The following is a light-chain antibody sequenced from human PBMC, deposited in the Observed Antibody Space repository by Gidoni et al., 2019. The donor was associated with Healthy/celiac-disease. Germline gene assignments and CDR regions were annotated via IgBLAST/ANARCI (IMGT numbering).Light chain of an antibody. CDR1: QSVSSSY. J-gene: IGKJ4*01. CDR2: GAS. CDR3: QQYGSSQLT. Sequence: EIVLTPSPGTLSLSPGERATLPCRASQSVSSSYLAWYQQKPGQAPRHLIYGASSRANSIPDRLSGSGAGTDVTLTISRLEPEDFAVYYCQQYGSSQLTFXGXTKVXXK. V-gene: IGKV3-20*01.